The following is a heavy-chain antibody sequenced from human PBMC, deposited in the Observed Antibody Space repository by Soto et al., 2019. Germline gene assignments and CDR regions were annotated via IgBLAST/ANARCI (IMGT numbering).Heavy chain of an antibody. D-gene: IGHD2-21*01. J-gene: IGHJ6*02. V-gene: IGHV3-11*01. CDR3: AREPLPHYSMYGVDV. Sequence: GGSLRLSCAASGFTFSYYYMSWIRQAPGKGLEWVAYISSRSSTMYYADSVKGRFTISRDNAKNSLYLQMNSLRVEDTAVYFCAREPLPHYSMYGVDVWGQGTTVTVSS. CDR1: GFTFSYYY. CDR2: ISSRSSTM.